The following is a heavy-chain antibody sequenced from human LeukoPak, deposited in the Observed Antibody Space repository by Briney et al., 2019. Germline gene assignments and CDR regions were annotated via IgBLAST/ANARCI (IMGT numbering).Heavy chain of an antibody. CDR1: GFTFSSYS. CDR2: ISSSSSYI. Sequence: TGGSLRLSCAASGFTFSSYSMNWVRQAPGKGLEWVSSISSSSSYIYYADSVKGRFTISRDNAKNSLYLQMNSLRAEDTAVYYCARALGPIVALPGHWYFDLWGRGTLVTVSS. CDR3: ARALGPIVALPGHWYFDL. V-gene: IGHV3-21*01. J-gene: IGHJ2*01. D-gene: IGHD2-21*01.